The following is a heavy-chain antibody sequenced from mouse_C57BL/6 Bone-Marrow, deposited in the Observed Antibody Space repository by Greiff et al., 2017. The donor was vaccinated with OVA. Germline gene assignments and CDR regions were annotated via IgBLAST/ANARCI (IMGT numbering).Heavy chain of an antibody. CDR3: ARSGVYYYGSSYRRFDY. D-gene: IGHD1-1*01. J-gene: IGHJ2*01. CDR2: IHPNSGST. CDR1: GYTFTSYW. V-gene: IGHV1-64*01. Sequence: QVQLQQSGAELVKPGASVKLSCKASGYTFTSYWMHWVKQRPGQGLEWIGMIHPNSGSTNYNEKFKSKATLTVDKSSSTAYMQLSSLTSEDSAVYYCARSGVYYYGSSYRRFDYWGQGTTLTVSS.